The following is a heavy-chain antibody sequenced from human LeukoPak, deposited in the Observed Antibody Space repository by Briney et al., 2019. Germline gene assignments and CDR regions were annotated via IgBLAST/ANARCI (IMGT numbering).Heavy chain of an antibody. V-gene: IGHV1-2*06. D-gene: IGHD2-2*01. CDR2: INPNSGGT. CDR3: ARAPHTHYAIQGRVRGEFDY. J-gene: IGHJ4*02. CDR1: GYTFTGYY. Sequence: ASVKVSCKAFGYTFTGYYMHWVRQAPGQGLEWMGRINPNSGGTNYAQKFQGRVTMTRDTSISTAYMELSRLRSDDTAVYYCARAPHTHYAIQGRVRGEFDYWGQGTLVTVSS.